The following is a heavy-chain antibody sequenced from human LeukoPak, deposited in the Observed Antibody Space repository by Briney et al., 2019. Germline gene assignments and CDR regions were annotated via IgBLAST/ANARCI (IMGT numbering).Heavy chain of an antibody. CDR3: VRGDYGGSL. CDR2: INHSGST. CDR1: GGSFSGYY. Sequence: SETLSLTCAVYGGSFSGYYWSWIRQPPGKGLEWIGEINHSGSTNYNPSLKSRVTISVDTSKNQFSLRLSSVTAADTAVYYCVRGDYGGSLWGQGTLATVSS. D-gene: IGHD4-23*01. V-gene: IGHV4-34*01. J-gene: IGHJ4*02.